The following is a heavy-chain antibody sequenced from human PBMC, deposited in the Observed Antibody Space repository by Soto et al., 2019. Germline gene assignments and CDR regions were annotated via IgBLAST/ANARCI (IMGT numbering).Heavy chain of an antibody. D-gene: IGHD4-4*01. CDR2: ISYDGNNK. Sequence: GGSLRLSCAASGFTFSSYGMHWVRQAPGKGLEWVTFISYDGNNKYYADSVRGRFTISRDNSKNTLYLQMNSLSAEDTAVYYCAKNPTTTVTTSRGYYWYSDPWGRGTLVTVSS. J-gene: IGHJ2*01. V-gene: IGHV3-30*18. CDR3: AKNPTTTVTTSRGYYWYSDP. CDR1: GFTFSSYG.